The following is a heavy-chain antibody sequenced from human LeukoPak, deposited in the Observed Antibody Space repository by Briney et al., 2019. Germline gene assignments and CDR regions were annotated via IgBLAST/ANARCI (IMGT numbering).Heavy chain of an antibody. CDR2: IYYSGST. J-gene: IGHJ4*02. CDR3: ARHDPMAGPLQIDY. CDR1: GGSISSSSYY. Sequence: PSETLSLTCTVSGGSISSSSYYWGWIRQPPGKGLEWIGSIYYSGSTYYNPSLKSRVTISVDTSKNQFSLKLSSVTAADTAVYYCARHDPMAGPLQIDYWGQGTLVTVSS. V-gene: IGHV4-39*01. D-gene: IGHD6-19*01.